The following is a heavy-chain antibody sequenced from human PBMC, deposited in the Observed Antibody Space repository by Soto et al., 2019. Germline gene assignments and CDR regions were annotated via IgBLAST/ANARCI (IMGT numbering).Heavy chain of an antibody. CDR1: GGSFSGYY. CDR2: INHSGST. J-gene: IGHJ4*02. Sequence: SETLSLTCAVYGGSFSGYYWSWIRQPPGKGLEWIGEINHSGSTNYNPSLKSRVTISVDTSKNQFSLKLSSVTAADTAVYYCARNSRYSLDYWGQGTLVTVSS. CDR3: ARNSRYSLDY. V-gene: IGHV4-34*01. D-gene: IGHD6-13*01.